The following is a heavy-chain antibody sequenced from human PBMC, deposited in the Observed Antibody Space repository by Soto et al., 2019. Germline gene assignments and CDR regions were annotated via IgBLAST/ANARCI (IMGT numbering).Heavy chain of an antibody. J-gene: IGHJ4*02. CDR3: VRDKRTISGIFPGY. CDR1: GFDVTTNC. Sequence: GSLRLSCVGSGFDVTTNCMRWVRQAPGKGLECVSIVCTGGATHYADSVEGRFTTSRDRSKNTVLLQMNNVRAEDTAVYYCVRDKRTISGIFPGYWGQGTQVTVSS. CDR2: VCTGGAT. D-gene: IGHD1-1*01. V-gene: IGHV3-53*01.